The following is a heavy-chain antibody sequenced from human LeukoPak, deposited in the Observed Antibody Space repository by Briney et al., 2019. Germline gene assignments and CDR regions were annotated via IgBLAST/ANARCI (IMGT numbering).Heavy chain of an antibody. Sequence: PETLSLTCAVYGGSFSGYYWSWIRQPPGKGLEWIGEINHSGSTNYNPSLKNRVTISVDTSKNQFSLKLSSVTAADTAVYYCARGLYYYGSGSYYNMHTDDAFDIWGQGTMVTVSS. D-gene: IGHD3-10*01. CDR1: GGSFSGYY. J-gene: IGHJ3*02. CDR3: ARGLYYYGSGSYYNMHTDDAFDI. V-gene: IGHV4-34*01. CDR2: INHSGST.